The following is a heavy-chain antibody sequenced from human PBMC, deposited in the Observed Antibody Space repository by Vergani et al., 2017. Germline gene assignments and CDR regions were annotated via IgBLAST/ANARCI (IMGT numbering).Heavy chain of an antibody. CDR1: GGTFSSYA. CDR3: ARDRREYCSGGSCYSSDY. CDR2: IIPIFGTA. D-gene: IGHD2-15*01. Sequence: QVQLVQSGAEVKKPGSSVKVSCKASGGTFSSYAISWVRQAPGQGLEWMGRIIPIFGTANYAQKFQGRVTITADKSTSTAYMGLSSLRSEDTAVYYCARDRREYCSGGSCYSSDYWGQGTLVTVSS. J-gene: IGHJ4*02. V-gene: IGHV1-69*14.